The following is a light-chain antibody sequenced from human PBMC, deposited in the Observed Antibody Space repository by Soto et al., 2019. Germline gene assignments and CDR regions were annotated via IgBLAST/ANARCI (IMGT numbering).Light chain of an antibody. CDR1: QDISNY. J-gene: IGKJ1*01. V-gene: IGKV1-33*01. CDR2: DAS. Sequence: DIQMTQSSSSLSASVRDRVTITCQASQDISNYLNWYQQKPGKAPKLLIFDASTLETGVPSRFSGSGSGTDFSFTISSLQPEDIATYYCQQFHNIPPTFGQGTRVEIK. CDR3: QQFHNIPPT.